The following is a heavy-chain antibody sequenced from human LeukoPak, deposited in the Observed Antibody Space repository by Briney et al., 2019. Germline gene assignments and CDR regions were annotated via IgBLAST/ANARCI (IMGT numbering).Heavy chain of an antibody. Sequence: SETLSLTCAVYGGSLSGYYGRWIRQSPGEGLEWIGETYHRGSQKYNSSLKSRVTISLDTSKNQFSLKLSSVTAADTAVYYCARGRRIVVVLGATRTHRDYYMDVWGKGTTVTVSS. D-gene: IGHD2-15*01. CDR1: GGSLSGYY. CDR3: ARGRRIVVVLGATRTHRDYYMDV. V-gene: IGHV4-34*01. CDR2: TYHRGSQ. J-gene: IGHJ6*03.